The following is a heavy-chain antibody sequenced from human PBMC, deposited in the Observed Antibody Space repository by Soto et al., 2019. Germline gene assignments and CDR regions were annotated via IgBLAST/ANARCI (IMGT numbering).Heavy chain of an antibody. CDR3: ARDYDKGAFDI. Sequence: QVQLVESGGGVVQPGRSLRLSCAASGFTFSSYGMHWVRRAPGKGLEWVAVIWYDGSNKYYADSVKGRFTISRDNSKNTLYLQMNSLRAEDTAVYYCARDYDKGAFDIWGQGTMVTVSS. CDR2: IWYDGSNK. J-gene: IGHJ3*02. V-gene: IGHV3-33*01. D-gene: IGHD3-3*01. CDR1: GFTFSSYG.